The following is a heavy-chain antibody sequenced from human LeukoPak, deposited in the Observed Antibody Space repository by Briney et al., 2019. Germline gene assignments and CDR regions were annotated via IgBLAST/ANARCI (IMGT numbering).Heavy chain of an antibody. CDR1: GGTFSSYT. CDR2: IIPILGIA. D-gene: IGHD3-22*01. CDR3: AREAAGDYDSSGYGAFDI. Sequence: ASVKVSCKASGGTFSSYTISWVRQAPGQGLEWMGRIIPILGIANYAQKFQGRVTITADKSTSTAYMELSSLRSEDTAVYYCAREAAGDYDSSGYGAFDIWGQGTMVTVSS. J-gene: IGHJ3*02. V-gene: IGHV1-69*04.